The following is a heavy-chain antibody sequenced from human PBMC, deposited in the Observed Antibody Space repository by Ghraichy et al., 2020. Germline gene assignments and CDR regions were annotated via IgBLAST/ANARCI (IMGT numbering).Heavy chain of an antibody. CDR2: IYYSGST. J-gene: IGHJ4*02. D-gene: IGHD2-15*01. CDR3: ARLQGYCSGGSCYSAFFFDY. CDR1: GGSISSSSYY. Sequence: SETLSLTCTVSGGSISSSSYYWGWIRQPPGKGLEWIGSIYYSGSTYYNPSLKSRVTISVDTSKNQFSLKLSSVTAADTAVYYCARLQGYCSGGSCYSAFFFDYWGQGTLVTVSS. V-gene: IGHV4-39*01.